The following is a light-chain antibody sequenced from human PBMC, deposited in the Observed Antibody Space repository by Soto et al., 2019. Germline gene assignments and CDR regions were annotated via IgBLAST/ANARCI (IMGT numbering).Light chain of an antibody. CDR2: AAS. V-gene: IGKV1-9*01. Sequence: IQLTQSASFLSASIGDRVTITCRASQGISSYLAWYQQKTGKAPKLLIYAASTLQSGVPSRFSGSGSGTEFTLTISSLQPEDFATYYCQQLNSYPLTFGGGTKVEI. J-gene: IGKJ4*01. CDR3: QQLNSYPLT. CDR1: QGISSY.